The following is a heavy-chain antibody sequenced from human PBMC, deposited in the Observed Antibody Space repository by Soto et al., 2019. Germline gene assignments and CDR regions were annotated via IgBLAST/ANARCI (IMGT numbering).Heavy chain of an antibody. V-gene: IGHV4-31*03. CDR1: GGAIDSGGYY. Sequence: SETLSLTCNVSGGAIDSGGYYWCWIRQHPGKGLEWIGYIYYSGSTYYNPSLKSRVSISIDTSKNQFSLELISVTAADTAVYYCARVGTSYARRGLDVWGQGTTVTVS. CDR2: IYYSGST. CDR3: ARVGTSYARRGLDV. J-gene: IGHJ6*02. D-gene: IGHD7-27*01.